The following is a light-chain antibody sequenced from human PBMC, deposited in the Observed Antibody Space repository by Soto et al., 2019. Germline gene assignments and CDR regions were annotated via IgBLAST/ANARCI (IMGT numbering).Light chain of an antibody. CDR2: DAS. CDR3: QQYNSYPWT. J-gene: IGKJ1*01. V-gene: IGKV1-5*01. Sequence: DIQIPQSPSTLSASVGDGVTITCRASQSISSWLAWYQQKPGKAPKLLIYDASSLESGVPSRSSGSGSGTEFTLTISSLQPDDFATYYCQQYNSYPWTFGQGTKV. CDR1: QSISSW.